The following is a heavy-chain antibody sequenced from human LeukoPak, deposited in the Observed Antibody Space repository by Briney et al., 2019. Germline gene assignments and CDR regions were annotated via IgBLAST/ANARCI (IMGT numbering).Heavy chain of an antibody. CDR1: RFTFTRHA. V-gene: IGHV3-23*01. CDR2: TGLESVHT. D-gene: IGHD3-10*01. J-gene: IGHJ4*02. Sequence: GGSLRLSCAASRFTFTRHAMSWVRQAPGKGLEWVSTTGLESVHTLCADSVQGRFTFSRDNSRNTLDLQMDNLRVDDTAIYYCVRGDDIGKHPTRAYYFDIWGQGTLVSVSS. CDR3: VRGDDIGKHPTRAYYFDI.